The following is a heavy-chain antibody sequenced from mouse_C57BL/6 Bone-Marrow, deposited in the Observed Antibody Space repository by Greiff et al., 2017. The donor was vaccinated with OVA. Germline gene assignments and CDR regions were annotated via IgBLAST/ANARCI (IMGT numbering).Heavy chain of an antibody. V-gene: IGHV1-19*01. CDR3: ARSPYRWFAY. CDR1: GYTFTDYY. D-gene: IGHD5-1*01. Sequence: EVQLQQSGPVLVKPGASVKMSCKASGYTFTDYYMNWVKQSHGKSLEWIGVINPYNGGTSYNQKFKGKATLTVDKSSSTAYMELNSLTSEDSAVYYCARSPYRWFAYWGQGTLVTVSA. CDR2: INPYNGGT. J-gene: IGHJ3*01.